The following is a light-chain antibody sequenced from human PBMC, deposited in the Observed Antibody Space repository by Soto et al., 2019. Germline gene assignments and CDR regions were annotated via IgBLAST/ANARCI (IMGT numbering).Light chain of an antibody. J-gene: IGKJ4*01. CDR3: QQRSNWPST. CDR2: DAS. Sequence: EIVLTQSPATLSLSPGDRATLSCRASQSVSSYLVWYQQKPGQAPRLLIYDASNRATGIPARFSGSGSGTDFTLTMTSLEPQDFVVYYCQQRSNWPSTFGGGTKVQIK. V-gene: IGKV3-11*01. CDR1: QSVSSY.